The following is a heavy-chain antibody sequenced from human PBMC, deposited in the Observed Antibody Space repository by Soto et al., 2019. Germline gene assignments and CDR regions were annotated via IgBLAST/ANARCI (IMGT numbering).Heavy chain of an antibody. Sequence: SETLSLTCAVYGGSFSGYYWSWIRQPPGKGLEWIGEINHSGSTNYNPSLKSRVTINPDTSKNQFPLHLNSVTPEDTAVYYCAGTTSLQWYYMDVWGKGTTVTVSS. D-gene: IGHD1-7*01. CDR3: AGTTSLQWYYMDV. CDR2: INHSGST. CDR1: GGSFSGYY. V-gene: IGHV4-34*01. J-gene: IGHJ6*03.